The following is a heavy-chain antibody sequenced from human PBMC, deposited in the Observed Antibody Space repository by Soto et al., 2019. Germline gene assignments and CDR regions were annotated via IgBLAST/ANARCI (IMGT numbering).Heavy chain of an antibody. J-gene: IGHJ4*02. CDR3: ARDGYTSAHYF. CDR1: GFTFTGHY. D-gene: IGHD6-19*01. Sequence: QVQLVQSGAEVKKPGASVRVSCKTSGFTFTGHYIHWVRQAPGQGLEWMGWINPNSGDTYYSQRFQGRVTMTRDTSISTAYMELSGLRSDDTAIFYCARDGYTSAHYFWGQGSLITVSS. V-gene: IGHV1-2*02. CDR2: INPNSGDT.